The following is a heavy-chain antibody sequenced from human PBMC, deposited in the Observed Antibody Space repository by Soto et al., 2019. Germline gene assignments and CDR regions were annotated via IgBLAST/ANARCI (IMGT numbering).Heavy chain of an antibody. J-gene: IGHJ4*02. CDR3: ARDRYSRSTLFDY. V-gene: IGHV3-30-3*01. CDR1: GFTLTNYA. CDR2: ISDDGDNK. Sequence: QVQLVESGGGVVQPGRSLRLSCASSGFTLTNYAMHWVRQAPGKGLEWLGVISDDGDNKYYADSVKGRFTISGDNSNETFYLQMNSLRPEDTAVYYCARDRYSRSTLFDYWGQGTLVTVSS. D-gene: IGHD6-6*01.